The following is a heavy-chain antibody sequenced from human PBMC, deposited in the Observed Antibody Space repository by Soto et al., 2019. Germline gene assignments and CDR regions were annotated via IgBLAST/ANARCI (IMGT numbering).Heavy chain of an antibody. D-gene: IGHD6-13*01. V-gene: IGHV1-69*01. J-gene: IGHJ6*02. CDR2: LIPIFGTA. Sequence: QVQLVQSGAEVQKPGSSVKVSCKASGGTFSSYAISWVRQAPGQWPEWMGGLIPIFGTANYGQKFQGRVTITAVESTSKAYMELSSLRSEDTAVYYCAREGLAAAGTVYYYYGMDVWGQGTTVTVSS. CDR1: GGTFSSYA. CDR3: AREGLAAAGTVYYYYGMDV.